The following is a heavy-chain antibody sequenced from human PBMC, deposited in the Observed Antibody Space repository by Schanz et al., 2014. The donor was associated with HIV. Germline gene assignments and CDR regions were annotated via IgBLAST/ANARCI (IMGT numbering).Heavy chain of an antibody. V-gene: IGHV3-33*06. CDR1: GFTFSSYG. Sequence: QVQLVESGGGVVQPGRSLRLSCAVSGFTFSSYGMHWVRQAPGKGLEWVAVIWYDGSNKYYADSGKGRFTISRDNSKNTLYLQMNSLRAEDTAVYYCAKDRNYYESKYRGKGNYYYYYGMDVWGQGTTVTVSS. CDR3: AKDRNYYESKYRGKGNYYYYYGMDV. CDR2: IWYDGSNK. J-gene: IGHJ6*02. D-gene: IGHD3-22*01.